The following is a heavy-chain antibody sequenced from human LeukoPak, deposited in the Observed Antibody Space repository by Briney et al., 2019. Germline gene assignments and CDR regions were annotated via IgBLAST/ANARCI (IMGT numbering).Heavy chain of an antibody. Sequence: ASVKVSCKASGYSFTGYYMHWVRQAPGQGLEWMGWINPKTGATNYAQKFQGRVTMTKDTSISTAYMELSRLKSDDTAVYYCARYTKISGDYVDRTYYFDYWGQGTLVTVSS. CDR1: GYSFTGYY. CDR2: INPKTGAT. J-gene: IGHJ4*02. CDR3: ARYTKISGDYVDRTYYFDY. V-gene: IGHV1-2*02. D-gene: IGHD4-17*01.